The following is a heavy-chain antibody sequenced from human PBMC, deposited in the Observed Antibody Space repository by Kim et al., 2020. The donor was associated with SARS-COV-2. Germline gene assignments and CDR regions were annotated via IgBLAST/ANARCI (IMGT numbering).Heavy chain of an antibody. J-gene: IGHJ4*02. CDR2: IYYSGST. CDR1: GGSISSYY. D-gene: IGHD6-19*01. V-gene: IGHV4-59*13. Sequence: SETLSLTCTVSGGSISSYYWSWIRQPPGKGLEWIGYIYYSGSTNYNPSLKSRVTISVDTSKNQFSLKLSSVTAADTAVYYCARGGGWQKLDYWGQGTLVTVSS. CDR3: ARGGGWQKLDY.